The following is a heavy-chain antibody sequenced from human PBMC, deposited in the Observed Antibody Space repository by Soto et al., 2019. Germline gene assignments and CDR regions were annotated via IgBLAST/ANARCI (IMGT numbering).Heavy chain of an antibody. D-gene: IGHD1-26*01. Sequence: QVQLVQSGAEVKKPGSSVKVSCKASGGTFSSCAISWVRQAPGQGLEWMGGIIPIFGTANYAQKFQGRVTITADESTSTAYMELSSLSSEDTAVSYCARIVGLHYNWFDPWGQGTLVTDSS. CDR1: GGTFSSCA. CDR2: IIPIFGTA. J-gene: IGHJ5*02. V-gene: IGHV1-69*01. CDR3: ARIVGLHYNWFDP.